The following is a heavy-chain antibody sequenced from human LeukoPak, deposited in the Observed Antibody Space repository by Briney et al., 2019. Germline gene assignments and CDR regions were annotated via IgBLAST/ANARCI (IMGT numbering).Heavy chain of an antibody. V-gene: IGHV3-15*01. J-gene: IGHJ6*02. CDR1: GVTFSNAW. Sequence: GGSLRLSCAASGVTFSNAWMSWVRQAPGKGLEWVGRIKSKTDGGTTDYAAPVKGRFTISGDDSKNTLYLQMNSLKTEDTAVYYCTTVGYYDSSGYYYYYYGMDVWGQGTTVTVSS. CDR3: TTVGYYDSSGYYYYYYGMDV. D-gene: IGHD3-22*01. CDR2: IKSKTDGGTT.